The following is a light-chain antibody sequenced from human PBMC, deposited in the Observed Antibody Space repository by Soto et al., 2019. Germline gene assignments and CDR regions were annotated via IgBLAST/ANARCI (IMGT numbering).Light chain of an antibody. V-gene: IGKV1-5*01. CDR1: SSKW. Sequence: DIPMTQSPSTLAASVGDTVTMTCRSSSKWLAWYQKKPGKAPKLLIYDVSNLERGVPPRFSGSTSGAESTLTITGLQPDDLGTYYCQHTTDFTFGQGTKLEIK. CDR3: QHTTDFT. CDR2: DVS. J-gene: IGKJ2*01.